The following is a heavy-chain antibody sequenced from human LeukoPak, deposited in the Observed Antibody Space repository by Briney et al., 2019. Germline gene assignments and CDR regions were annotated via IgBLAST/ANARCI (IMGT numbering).Heavy chain of an antibody. D-gene: IGHD3/OR15-3a*01. V-gene: IGHV1-2*02. Sequence: ASVKVSCKASGYTFTGYYMHWVRQAPGQGLEWMGWINPNSGGTNYAQKFQGRVTMTRDTSISTAYMELSKLRSDDTAVYYCARRRTGTGAFDIWGQGTMVTVSS. J-gene: IGHJ3*02. CDR2: INPNSGGT. CDR3: ARRRTGTGAFDI. CDR1: GYTFTGYY.